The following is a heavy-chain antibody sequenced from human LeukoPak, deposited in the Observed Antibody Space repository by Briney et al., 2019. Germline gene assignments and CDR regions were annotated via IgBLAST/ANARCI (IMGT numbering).Heavy chain of an antibody. D-gene: IGHD3-10*01. J-gene: IGHJ4*02. Sequence: PWGSLRLSCATSKFTFSDYYMSWIRQTPGKGLEWDSYISYSGDTIYYADSVKGRFTISRDNAKNSLYLQMNSLRAEDTAVYYCARMEGGYGSYYFDYWGQGALVTVSS. CDR3: ARMEGGYGSYYFDY. V-gene: IGHV3-11*04. CDR1: KFTFSDYY. CDR2: ISYSGDTI.